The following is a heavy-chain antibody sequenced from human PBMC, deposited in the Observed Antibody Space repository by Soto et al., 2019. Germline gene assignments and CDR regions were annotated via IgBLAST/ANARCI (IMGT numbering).Heavy chain of an antibody. CDR2: VHSSGRI. V-gene: IGHV4-31*03. J-gene: IGHJ6*02. Sequence: TLCVTYTVSGDSISSGGYYWNWIRQHPERGLEWIGYVHSSGRIYYNSSLKSRVTISFDASENQFSLNVRSVTAADAAVYYCARDRPSGIVPFRMDVCCQWTTVT. CDR3: ARDRPSGIVPFRMDV. CDR1: GDSISSGGYY. D-gene: IGHD1-1*01.